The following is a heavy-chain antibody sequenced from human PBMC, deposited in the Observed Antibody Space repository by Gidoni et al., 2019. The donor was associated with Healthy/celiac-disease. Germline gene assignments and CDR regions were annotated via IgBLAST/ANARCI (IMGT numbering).Heavy chain of an antibody. CDR1: GGSFSGYY. CDR2: INHSGST. J-gene: IGHJ4*02. CDR3: ERETAGTITACDY. V-gene: IGHV4-34*01. D-gene: IGHD5-12*01. Sequence: QVQLQQWGAGLLKPSETLSLTCAVYGGSFSGYYWSWIRQPPGKGLEWIGEINHSGSTNHNPSLKSRVTISVDTSKNQFALKLSSVTAADTAVYYCERETAGTITACDYWGQGTLVTVSA.